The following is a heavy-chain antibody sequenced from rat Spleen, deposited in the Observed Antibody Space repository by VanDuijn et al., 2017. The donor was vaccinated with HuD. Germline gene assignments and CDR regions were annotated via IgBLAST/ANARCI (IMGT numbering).Heavy chain of an antibody. Sequence: EVQLVESGGGLVQPGRSLKLSCAASGFTFSAYNMAWVRQAPKKGLEWVATIIYDGSRTYFRDSVKGRFTISRDNAKSSLYLQMDSLRSEDTATYYCTTLRRGWGQGVMVTVSS. J-gene: IGHJ2*01. CDR1: GFTFSAYN. CDR2: IIYDGSRT. D-gene: IGHD1-11*01. CDR3: TTLRRG. V-gene: IGHV5S10*01.